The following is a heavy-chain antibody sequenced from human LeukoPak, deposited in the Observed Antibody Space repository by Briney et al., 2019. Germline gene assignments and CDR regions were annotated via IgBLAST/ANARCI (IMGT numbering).Heavy chain of an antibody. CDR3: ARDLTWTRGYTRSWYFDL. CDR1: GGSISSYY. CDR2: IYTSGST. Sequence: SETLSLTCTVSGGSISSYYRSWIRQPAGKGLEWIGRIYTSGSTNYNPSLKSRVTMSVDTSKNQFSLKLSSVTAADTAVYYCARDLTWTRGYTRSWYFDLWGRGTLVTVSS. J-gene: IGHJ2*01. V-gene: IGHV4-4*07. D-gene: IGHD5-12*01.